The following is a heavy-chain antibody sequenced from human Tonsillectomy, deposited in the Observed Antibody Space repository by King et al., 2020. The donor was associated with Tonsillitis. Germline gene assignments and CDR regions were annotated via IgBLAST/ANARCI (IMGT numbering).Heavy chain of an antibody. Sequence: VQLVESGGGVVQPGRSLRLSCVASGFTFSDYGVHWVRQAPGKGLEWVAVISYDENRKHYLDSVKGRFTISRDNSKSTLYLQMNSLRVEDTAVYYCARARLYSSAWGIDSWGQGTLVTVSS. V-gene: IGHV3-30*19. CDR3: ARARLYSSAWGIDS. D-gene: IGHD6-19*01. CDR2: ISYDENRK. CDR1: GFTFSDYG. J-gene: IGHJ4*02.